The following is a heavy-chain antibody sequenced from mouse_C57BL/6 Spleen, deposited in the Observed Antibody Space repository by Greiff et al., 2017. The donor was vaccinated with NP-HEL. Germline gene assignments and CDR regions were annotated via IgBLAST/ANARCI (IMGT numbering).Heavy chain of an antibody. Sequence: VQLQQSGPGLVAPSQSLSITCTVSGFSLTSYGVDWVRQSPGKGLEWLGVIWGVGSTNYNSALKSRLSISKDNSKSQVFLKMNSLQTDDTAMYYCASGSTTGGFAYWGQGTLVTVSA. D-gene: IGHD1-1*01. V-gene: IGHV2-6*01. CDR1: GFSLTSYG. CDR2: IWGVGST. CDR3: ASGSTTGGFAY. J-gene: IGHJ3*01.